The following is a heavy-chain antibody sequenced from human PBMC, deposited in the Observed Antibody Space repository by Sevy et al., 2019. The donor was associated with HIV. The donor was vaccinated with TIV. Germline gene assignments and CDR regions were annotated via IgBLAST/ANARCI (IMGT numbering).Heavy chain of an antibody. J-gene: IGHJ4*02. CDR2: IYYSGST. CDR1: GGSVSSGSYY. CDR3: ARVRGGYSGFGGFDY. V-gene: IGHV4-61*01. D-gene: IGHD5-12*01. Sequence: SETLSLTCTVSGGSVSSGSYYWSWIRQPPGKGLEWIGYIYYSGSTNHNPSLKRRVTISVDTSKNQFSPKLNSVTSADTAVYYCARVRGGYSGFGGFDYWGQGTLVTVSS.